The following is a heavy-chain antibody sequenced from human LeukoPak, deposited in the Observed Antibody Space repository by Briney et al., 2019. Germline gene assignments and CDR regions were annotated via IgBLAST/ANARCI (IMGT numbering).Heavy chain of an antibody. V-gene: IGHV4-38-2*02. J-gene: IGHJ5*02. Sequence: SETLSLTCSVSGYSISSGYYWGWIRQPPVKGLEWIGSIYHSGSTYYNPSLKSRVTISVDTSKNQFSLKLNSVTAADSAMYYCARDSTYSSASHNWFDPWGQGTLVSVAS. D-gene: IGHD6-6*01. CDR1: GYSISSGYY. CDR3: ARDSTYSSASHNWFDP. CDR2: IYHSGST.